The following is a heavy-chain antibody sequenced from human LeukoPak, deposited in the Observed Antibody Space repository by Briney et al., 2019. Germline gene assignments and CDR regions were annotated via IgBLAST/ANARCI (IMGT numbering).Heavy chain of an antibody. CDR2: ISTSGGST. CDR1: GFTFTSYA. CDR3: ARHVVGVGFDY. V-gene: IGHV3-23*01. Sequence: GGSLRLSCAASGFTFTSYAMSWVRQAPGKGLEWVSAISTSGGSTYYADSVKGRFTISRDNAKKSLYLQMNSLRAEDTAVYYCARHVVGVGFDYWGQGTLVTVSS. D-gene: IGHD3-22*01. J-gene: IGHJ4*02.